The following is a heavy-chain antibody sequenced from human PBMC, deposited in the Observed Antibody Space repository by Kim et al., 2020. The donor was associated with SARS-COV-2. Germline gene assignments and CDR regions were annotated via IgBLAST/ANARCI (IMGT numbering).Heavy chain of an antibody. CDR3: ARVHGSGSYVGFDY. J-gene: IGHJ4*02. CDR2: ISYDGSNK. CDR1: GFTFSSYA. Sequence: GGSLRLSSAASGFTFSSYAMHWVRQAPGKGLEWVAVISYDGSNKYYADSVKGRFTISRDNSKNTLYLQMNSLRAEDTAVYYCARVHGSGSYVGFDYWGQGTLVTVSS. V-gene: IGHV3-30*04. D-gene: IGHD3-10*01.